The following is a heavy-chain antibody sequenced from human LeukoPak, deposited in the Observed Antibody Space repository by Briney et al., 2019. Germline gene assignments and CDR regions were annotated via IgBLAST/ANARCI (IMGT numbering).Heavy chain of an antibody. D-gene: IGHD3-22*01. Sequence: GGSLRLSCAASEFTLGSYGMSWVRQAAGQGLEWVSGISANAANTHYAESGPGRLLISRANSKNTLYLQMNSLRAGATALYFCARYNYPDSTGPFHWGQGTLVTVSS. CDR2: ISANAANT. V-gene: IGHV3-23*01. CDR3: ARYNYPDSTGPFH. J-gene: IGHJ4*02. CDR1: EFTLGSYG.